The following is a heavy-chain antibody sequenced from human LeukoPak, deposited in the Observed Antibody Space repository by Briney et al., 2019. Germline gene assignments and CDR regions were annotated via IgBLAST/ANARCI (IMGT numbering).Heavy chain of an antibody. CDR3: ARSGYCSGGSCYSGDWFDP. V-gene: IGHV1-69*13. CDR2: IIPIFGTA. J-gene: IGHJ5*02. Sequence: SMKVSCKASGGTFSSYAISWVRQAPGQGLEWMGGIIPIFGTANYAQKFQGRVTITADESTSTAYMELSSLRSEDTAVYYCARSGYCSGGSCYSGDWFDPWGQGTLVTVSS. CDR1: GGTFSSYA. D-gene: IGHD2-15*01.